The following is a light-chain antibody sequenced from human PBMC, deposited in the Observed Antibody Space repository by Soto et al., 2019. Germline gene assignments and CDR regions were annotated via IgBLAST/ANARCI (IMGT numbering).Light chain of an antibody. CDR2: GAS. J-gene: IGKJ1*01. Sequence: EIVLTQSPGTLSLSPGERATLSCRASQSVSRSYLAWYQQKPGQAPRLLIYGASSRATGIPDRFSGSGSGTDFTLTMGRLKPEDFAVYYCQQYGSSPPTFGQGTKVEIK. CDR1: QSVSRSY. CDR3: QQYGSSPPT. V-gene: IGKV3-20*01.